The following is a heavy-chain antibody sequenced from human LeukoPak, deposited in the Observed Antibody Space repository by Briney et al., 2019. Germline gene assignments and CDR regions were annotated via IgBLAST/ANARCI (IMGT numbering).Heavy chain of an antibody. CDR2: INKDGSEK. D-gene: IGHD2-15*01. J-gene: IGHJ4*02. Sequence: GGSLRLSCAASGFTFSSYWMSWVRQAPGKGLEWVANINKDGSEKYYAVSVRGRFTISRDNAKNSLSLQMNSLRAEDTAVYYCASGEDIVVVVAARKTYFDYWGQGTLVTVSS. CDR1: GFTFSSYW. V-gene: IGHV3-7*01. CDR3: ASGEDIVVVVAARKTYFDY.